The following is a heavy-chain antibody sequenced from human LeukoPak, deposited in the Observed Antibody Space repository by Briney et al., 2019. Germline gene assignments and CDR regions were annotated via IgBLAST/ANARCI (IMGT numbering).Heavy chain of an antibody. CDR1: GFPFSSSC. D-gene: IGHD3-3*01. J-gene: IGHJ6*02. Sequence: SGGSLRLSCAASGFPFSSSCMTWVRQAPGKGLVWVSRINDDGGSTTYADSVKGRFTTTRDNAKNTLYLQMNSLRAGDTAVYYCVRGFRPDCGSDCYDMDVWGPGTTVTVSS. V-gene: IGHV3-74*01. CDR2: INDDGGST. CDR3: VRGFRPDCGSDCYDMDV.